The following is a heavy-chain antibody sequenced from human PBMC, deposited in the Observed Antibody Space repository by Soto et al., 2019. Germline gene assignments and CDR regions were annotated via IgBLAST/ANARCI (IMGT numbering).Heavy chain of an antibody. J-gene: IGHJ4*02. CDR3: ARGGEYDYVWGSYRWPFDY. Sequence: EVQLVESGGGLVQPGGSLRLSCAASGFTFSSYDMHWVRQATGKGLEWVSAIGTAGDTYYPGSVKGRFTISRENAKNSLYLQMDSLRAGGTAVYYCARGGEYDYVWGSYRWPFDYWGQGTLVTVSS. CDR2: IGTAGDT. V-gene: IGHV3-13*01. CDR1: GFTFSSYD. D-gene: IGHD3-16*02.